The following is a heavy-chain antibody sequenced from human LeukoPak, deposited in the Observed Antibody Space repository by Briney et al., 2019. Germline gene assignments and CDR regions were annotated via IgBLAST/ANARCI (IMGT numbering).Heavy chain of an antibody. CDR2: ISAYNGNT. V-gene: IGHV1-18*04. D-gene: IGHD1-26*01. CDR3: ARVAVVGAIDFDY. J-gene: IGHJ4*02. Sequence: GASLKGSCKVSGYTLTGYSIHWVRQAPGKGLEWMGWISAYNGNTNYAQKLQGRVTMTTDTSTSTAYMELRSLRSDDTAVYYCARVAVVGAIDFDYWGQGTLVTVSS. CDR1: GYTLTGYS.